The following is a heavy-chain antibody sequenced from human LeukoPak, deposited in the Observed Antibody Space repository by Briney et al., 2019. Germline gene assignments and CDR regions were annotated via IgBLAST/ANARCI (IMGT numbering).Heavy chain of an antibody. V-gene: IGHV3-23*01. CDR3: AKAPYSSGWYTFDY. J-gene: IGHJ4*02. CDR2: ISGSGGST. D-gene: IGHD6-19*01. CDR1: GFTLSSYA. Sequence: GGSLRLSCAASGFTLSSYAMSWVRQAPGKGLEWVSAISGSGGSTYYADSVKGRFTISRDNSKNTLYLQMNSLRAEDTAVYYCAKAPYSSGWYTFDYWGQGTLVTVSS.